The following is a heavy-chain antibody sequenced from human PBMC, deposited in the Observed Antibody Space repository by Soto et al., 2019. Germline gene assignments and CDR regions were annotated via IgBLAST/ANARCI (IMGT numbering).Heavy chain of an antibody. CDR2: IYYSGST. CDR3: ARFHDYGGNSENSYFDY. V-gene: IGHV4-31*03. Sequence: KPSETLSLTCTVSGGSISSGGYYWSWIRQHPGKGLEWIGYIYYSGSTYYNPSLKSRVTISVDTSKNQFSLKLSSVTAADTAVYYCARFHDYGGNSENSYFDYWGQGTLVTVSS. D-gene: IGHD4-17*01. J-gene: IGHJ4*02. CDR1: GGSISSGGYY.